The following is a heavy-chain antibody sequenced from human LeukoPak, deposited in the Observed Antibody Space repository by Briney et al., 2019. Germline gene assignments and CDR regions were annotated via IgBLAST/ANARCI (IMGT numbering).Heavy chain of an antibody. CDR1: GYTFTSYG. V-gene: IGHV1-18*01. CDR2: ISAYNGNT. Sequence: ASVKVSCKASGYTFTSYGISWVRQAPGQGLEWMGWISAYNGNTNYAQKLQGRVTMTTDTSTSTAYMELRSLRSDDTAVYYCARDEVPITMVRGAPGNVWGKGTTVTVPS. D-gene: IGHD3-10*01. J-gene: IGHJ6*04. CDR3: ARDEVPITMVRGAPGNV.